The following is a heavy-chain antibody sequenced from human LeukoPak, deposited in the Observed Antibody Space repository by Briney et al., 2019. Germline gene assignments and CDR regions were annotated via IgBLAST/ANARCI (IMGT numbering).Heavy chain of an antibody. Sequence: PGGSLRLSCAASGFTFSDHYMSWIRQAPGKGLEWVSDISTFSRYTSYADSVKGRFTISRDNAKNSLFLQMNSLRAEDTAVYYCARGGISAAGTFDPWGQGTMVTVSS. CDR1: GFTFSDHY. CDR3: ARGGISAAGTFDP. V-gene: IGHV3-11*06. J-gene: IGHJ5*02. D-gene: IGHD6-13*01. CDR2: ISTFSRYT.